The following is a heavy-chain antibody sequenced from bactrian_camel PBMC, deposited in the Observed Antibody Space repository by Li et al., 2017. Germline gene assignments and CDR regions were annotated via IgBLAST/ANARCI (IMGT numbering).Heavy chain of an antibody. Sequence: HVQLVESGGGLVQTGGSLRLSCEASGYSYSGYCMGWFRQSPEKEREGIASMFSRGNSANYADSVRGRFTISQDNAKNIIYLQMNSLTPDDTAMYYCAAGTRIIVGDYCDGITNRGQGTQVTVS. D-gene: IGHD4*01. J-gene: IGHJ4*01. CDR3: AAGTRIIVGDYCDGITN. CDR1: GYSYSGYC. CDR2: MFSRGNSA. V-gene: IGHV3S1*01.